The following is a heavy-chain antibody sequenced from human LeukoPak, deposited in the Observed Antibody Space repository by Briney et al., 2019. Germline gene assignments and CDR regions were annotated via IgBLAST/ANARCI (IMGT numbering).Heavy chain of an antibody. CDR1: GGPISSHY. V-gene: IGHV4-59*11. CDR2: ISYSGRI. CDR3: ARGAGWWDY. D-gene: IGHD2-15*01. Sequence: PSQTLSLTCTVSGGPISSHYWSWIRQPPGEGLEWIGYISYSGRINYNPSLNSRVTLSLDTSKNQFSLTLTSVTAADTAVYYCARGAGWWDYWGQGTLVTVSS. J-gene: IGHJ4*02.